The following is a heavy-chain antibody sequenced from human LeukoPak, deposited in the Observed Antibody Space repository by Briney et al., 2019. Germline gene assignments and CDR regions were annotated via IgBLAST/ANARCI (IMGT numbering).Heavy chain of an antibody. V-gene: IGHV3-7*03. CDR1: GFTFSSYW. CDR2: IKQDGSEK. J-gene: IGHJ4*02. Sequence: GGSLRLSCAASGFTFSSYWMSWVRQAPGKGLEWVANIKQDGSEKYYVDSVKGRFTISRDNAKNSLYLQMNSLRAEDTAVYYCASPGKAVASFDYGAQETRVTVSS. CDR3: ASPGKAVASFDY. D-gene: IGHD6-19*01.